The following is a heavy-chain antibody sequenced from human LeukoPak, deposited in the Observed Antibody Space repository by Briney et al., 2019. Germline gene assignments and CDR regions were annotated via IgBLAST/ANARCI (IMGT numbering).Heavy chain of an antibody. CDR2: INHSGST. D-gene: IGHD3-22*01. Sequence: PSETLSLTCAVYGGSFSGYYWSWIRQPPGKGPEWIGEINHSGSTNYNPSLKSRVTISVDTSKNQFSLKLSSVTAADTAVYYCARPLRAYYYDSSGPAGYWGQGTLVTVSS. CDR1: GGSFSGYY. V-gene: IGHV4-34*01. CDR3: ARPLRAYYYDSSGPAGY. J-gene: IGHJ4*02.